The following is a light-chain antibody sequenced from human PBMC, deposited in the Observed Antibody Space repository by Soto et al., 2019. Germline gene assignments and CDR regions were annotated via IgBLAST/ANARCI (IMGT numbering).Light chain of an antibody. CDR1: QSISTN. Sequence: EIVMTQSPATLSVFPGERATLSCRASQSISTNLAWYQQKPGRAPRLLIYGASARTTGIPARFSGSGCGTEFTLTISSLQSEDFAVYYCHQYNNWPPYTFGQGTKLEIK. CDR3: HQYNNWPPYT. CDR2: GAS. V-gene: IGKV3-15*01. J-gene: IGKJ2*01.